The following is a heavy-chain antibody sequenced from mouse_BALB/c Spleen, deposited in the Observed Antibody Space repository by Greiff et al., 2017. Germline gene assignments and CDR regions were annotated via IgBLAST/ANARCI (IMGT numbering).Heavy chain of an antibody. D-gene: IGHD1-1*01. CDR3: ARSPITTVVDWYFDV. Sequence: QVHVKQPGAELVRPGASVKLSCKASGYTFTSYWMNWVKQRPEQGLEWIGRIDPYDSETHYNQKFKDKAILTVDKSSSTAYMQLSSLTSEDSAVYYCARSPITTVVDWYFDVWGAGTTVTVSS. CDR1: GYTFTSYW. J-gene: IGHJ1*01. CDR2: IDPYDSET. V-gene: IGHV1-52*01.